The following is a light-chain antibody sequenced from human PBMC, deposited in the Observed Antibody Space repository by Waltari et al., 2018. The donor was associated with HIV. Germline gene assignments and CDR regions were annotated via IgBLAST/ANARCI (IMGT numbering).Light chain of an antibody. CDR3: QQYFRIPPT. Sequence: DIVMTQSPDSLPVSLGERATINCTSSRSILHSSDNRNYLAWYQQKPRQPPKLLISWASTRESGVPDRFSGSGSGTAFTLTITRLQAEDVAVYHCQQYFRIPPTFGEGTKVEIK. V-gene: IGKV4-1*01. CDR1: RSILHSSDNRNY. J-gene: IGKJ4*01. CDR2: WAS.